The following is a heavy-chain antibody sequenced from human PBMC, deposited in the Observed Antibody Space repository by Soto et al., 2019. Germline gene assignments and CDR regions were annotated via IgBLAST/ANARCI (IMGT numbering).Heavy chain of an antibody. J-gene: IGHJ4*02. Sequence: EVQLVASGGGLVQPGGSLRLSCAASGFTFSSYSMNWVRQAPGKGLEWVSYISSSSSTIYYADSVKGRFTISRDNAKNSLDLQMNSLRDEDTAVYYCARDSPSGYDPNFDYWGQGTLVTVSS. CDR3: ARDSPSGYDPNFDY. D-gene: IGHD5-12*01. CDR2: ISSSSSTI. V-gene: IGHV3-48*02. CDR1: GFTFSSYS.